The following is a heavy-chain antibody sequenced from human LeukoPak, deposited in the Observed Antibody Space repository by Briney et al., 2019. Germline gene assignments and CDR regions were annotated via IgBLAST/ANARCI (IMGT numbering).Heavy chain of an antibody. D-gene: IGHD5-18*01. CDR2: ISYDGSNK. J-gene: IGHJ4*02. CDR3: AKDRRLWEYYFDY. Sequence: GGSLRLSCAASGFTFSSYGMHWVRQAPGKGLEWVAVISYDGSNKYYADSVKGRFTISRDNSKNTLYLQMNSLRAEDTAVYYCAKDRRLWEYYFDYWGQGTLVTVSS. V-gene: IGHV3-30*18. CDR1: GFTFSSYG.